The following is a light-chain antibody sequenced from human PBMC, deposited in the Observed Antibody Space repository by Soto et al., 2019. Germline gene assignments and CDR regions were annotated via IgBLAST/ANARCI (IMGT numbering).Light chain of an antibody. CDR3: QHYNSYSEA. Sequence: DIQMTPSPSTLSGSVGDRVNITGRASQTISSWLAWYQQKPGKAPKLLIYKASTLKSGVPSRFSGSGSGTEFTLTISSLQPDDFATYYCQHYNSYSEAFGQGTKVDIK. CDR1: QTISSW. V-gene: IGKV1-5*03. J-gene: IGKJ1*01. CDR2: KAS.